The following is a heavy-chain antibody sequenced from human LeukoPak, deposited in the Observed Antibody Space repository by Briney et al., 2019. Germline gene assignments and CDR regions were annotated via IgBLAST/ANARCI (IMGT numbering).Heavy chain of an antibody. J-gene: IGHJ6*02. CDR1: GFSFRNFW. V-gene: IGHV3-74*01. CDR2: IDSDGSDGSST. CDR3: TRDKPATGYGLDV. D-gene: IGHD2-2*01. Sequence: PGGSLRLSCAASGFSFRNFWMHWVRQVPGKGLVCVSRIDSDGSDGSSTGYAASVKGRFTISRDNAKNTLYLQMTSLRADDTAVYYCTRDKPATGYGLDVWGQGTAVTVSS.